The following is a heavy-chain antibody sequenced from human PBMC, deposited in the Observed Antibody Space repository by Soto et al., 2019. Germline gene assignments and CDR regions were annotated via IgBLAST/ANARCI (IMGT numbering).Heavy chain of an antibody. D-gene: IGHD5-18*01. CDR2: IYHRGGI. J-gene: IGHJ3*01. Sequence: QVQLQESGPGLVRPSGTLSLTCAVSGGSISNSNWWSWVRQPPGKGLQWIGDIYHRGGINYNPSLKSRVTISVDKSKNQFSLILNSVTAADTAIYYCARVEGYSYGHDAFDVWGQGTMVTVSS. CDR1: GGSISNSNW. V-gene: IGHV4-4*02. CDR3: ARVEGYSYGHDAFDV.